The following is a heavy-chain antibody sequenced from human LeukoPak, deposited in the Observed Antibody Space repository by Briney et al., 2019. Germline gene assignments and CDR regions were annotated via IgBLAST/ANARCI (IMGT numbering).Heavy chain of an antibody. D-gene: IGHD7-27*01. V-gene: IGHV4-4*07. CDR2: IYTSGRT. J-gene: IGHJ6*03. Sequence: SETLSLTCTVSGGSISSYYWSWIRQPAGKGLEWIGRIYTSGRTNYNPSLKSRVTMSVDTSKSQFSLKLSSVTAADTAVYYCAVSSSGDPYYYYYMDVWGKGTTVTISS. CDR1: GGSISSYY. CDR3: AVSSSGDPYYYYYMDV.